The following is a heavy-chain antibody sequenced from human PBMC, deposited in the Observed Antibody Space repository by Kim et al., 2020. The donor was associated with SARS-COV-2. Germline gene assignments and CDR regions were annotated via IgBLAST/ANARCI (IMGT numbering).Heavy chain of an antibody. Sequence: GGSLRLSCAASGFTFSSYAMSWVRQAPGKGLEWVSTIYSDGSGTHYADSVKGRFTISRDNSKNMLYLQMNGLRAEDTAVYYCAKAVGSGSYGFDYWGQGALVTVSS. V-gene: IGHV3-23*03. D-gene: IGHD3-10*01. CDR1: GFTFSSYA. CDR3: AKAVGSGSYGFDY. CDR2: IYSDGSGT. J-gene: IGHJ4*02.